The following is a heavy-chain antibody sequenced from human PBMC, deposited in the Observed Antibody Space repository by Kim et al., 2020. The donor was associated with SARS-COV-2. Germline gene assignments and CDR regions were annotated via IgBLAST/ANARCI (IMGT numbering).Heavy chain of an antibody. D-gene: IGHD1-26*01. CDR3: ARGSGSYHAYFDY. V-gene: IGHV3-49*03. CDR1: GFTFGDYY. J-gene: IGHJ4*02. Sequence: GGSLRLSCTASGFTFGDYYMTGLRQAPGKGLELISFVRSKTYGGTTQYAASVKGRFTISRDDSKSIAYLQMGSLKTEDTAVYYCARGSGSYHAYFDYWGQGALVSVSS. CDR2: VRSKTYGGTT.